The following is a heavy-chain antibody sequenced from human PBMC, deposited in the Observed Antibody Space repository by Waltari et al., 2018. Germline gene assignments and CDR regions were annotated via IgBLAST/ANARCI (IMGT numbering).Heavy chain of an antibody. V-gene: IGHV3-21*01. Sequence: EVQLVESGGGLVKPGGSLRLSCAASGFTFSSYSMNWVRQAPGKGLEWVSSISSSSSYIYYADSVKGRFTISRDNAKNSLYLQMNSLRAEDTAVYYCARDPSSSRWDEDWFDPWGQGTLVTVSS. D-gene: IGHD6-6*01. CDR3: ARDPSSSRWDEDWFDP. CDR2: ISSSSSYI. CDR1: GFTFSSYS. J-gene: IGHJ5*02.